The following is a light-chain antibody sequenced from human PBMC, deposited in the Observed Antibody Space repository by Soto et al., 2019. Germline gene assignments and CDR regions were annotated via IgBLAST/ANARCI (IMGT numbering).Light chain of an antibody. CDR2: DVS. CDR3: SSYTRSSTLYV. J-gene: IGLJ1*01. Sequence: QSALTQAASVSGSPGQSITISCTGTSSDVGGYNYVSWYQQHPGKAPKVMIYDVSNRPSGVSNRFSGTKSGNTASLTISGLQAEDEADYYCSSYTRSSTLYVFGTGTKLTVL. CDR1: SSDVGGYNY. V-gene: IGLV2-14*01.